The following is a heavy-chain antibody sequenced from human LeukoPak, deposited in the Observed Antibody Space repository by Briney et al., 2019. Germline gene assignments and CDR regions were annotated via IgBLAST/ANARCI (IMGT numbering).Heavy chain of an antibody. CDR1: GFTFSNYA. D-gene: IGHD3-9*01. J-gene: IGHJ4*02. Sequence: GGSLRLSCAASGFTFSNYAMSCVREAPGKGVGWVSDISGSGSSTNYVDSVEGRFAISRDNTKNTVYLQMNSLRAEDPAVYYCAKVRTYYDILTALYYFDYWGQGTLVTVSS. CDR2: ISGSGSST. CDR3: AKVRTYYDILTALYYFDY. V-gene: IGHV3-23*01.